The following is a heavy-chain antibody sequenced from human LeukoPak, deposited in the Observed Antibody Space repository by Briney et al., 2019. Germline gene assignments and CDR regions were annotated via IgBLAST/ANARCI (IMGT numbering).Heavy chain of an antibody. CDR2: INHSGST. Sequence: PSETLSLTCAVYGGSFSGYYWSWIRQPPGKGLEWIGEINHSGSTNYNPSLKSRVTISVDTSKNQFSLKLSSVTAADTAVYYCARLRFDSSGYYRYYYYYYMDVWGKGTTVTISS. CDR3: ARLRFDSSGYYRYYYYYYMDV. CDR1: GGSFSGYY. D-gene: IGHD3-22*01. J-gene: IGHJ6*03. V-gene: IGHV4-34*01.